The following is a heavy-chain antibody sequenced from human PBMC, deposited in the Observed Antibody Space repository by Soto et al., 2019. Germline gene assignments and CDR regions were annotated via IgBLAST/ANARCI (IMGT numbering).Heavy chain of an antibody. D-gene: IGHD3-10*01. V-gene: IGHV3-23*01. J-gene: IGHJ4*02. CDR3: AKKVNSGPGSQYFDY. Sequence: PGGSLRLSCAASVFTFSSYSMSWVRQAPGKGLEWVSGFRTSGDGGTTYYADSVKGRFTISRDNSKNMLFLQMNSLRAEDTAIYYCAKKVNSGPGSQYFDYWGQGTLVTVSS. CDR1: VFTFSSYS. CDR2: FRTSGDGGTT.